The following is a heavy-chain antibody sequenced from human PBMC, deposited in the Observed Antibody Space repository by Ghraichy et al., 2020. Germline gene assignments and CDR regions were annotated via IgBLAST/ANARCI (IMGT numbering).Heavy chain of an antibody. Sequence: LSLTCAVSGVTVSSNYMGWVRQAPGRGLECISLLYTGGSTFYADSVMGRFTISRDDSKNTLYLRASGLTAEDTAVYYCATGEVGTHYFDYWGQGTLVTVSS. CDR3: ATGEVGTHYFDY. CDR1: GVTVSSNY. CDR2: LYTGGST. V-gene: IGHV3-66*01. D-gene: IGHD4-23*01. J-gene: IGHJ4*02.